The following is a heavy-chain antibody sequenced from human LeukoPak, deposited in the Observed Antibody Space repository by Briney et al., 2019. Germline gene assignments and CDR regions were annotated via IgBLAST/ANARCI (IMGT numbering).Heavy chain of an antibody. CDR2: INHSGSP. CDR3: ARGGFGY. Sequence: SETLSLTCAVYGGSFSGYYWSWIRQPPGKWLEWIGEINHSGSPNYNPSLKSRVTISVDTSKNQFSLKLSSVTAADTAVYYCARGGFGYWGQGTLVTVSS. J-gene: IGHJ4*02. V-gene: IGHV4-34*01. CDR1: GGSFSGYY.